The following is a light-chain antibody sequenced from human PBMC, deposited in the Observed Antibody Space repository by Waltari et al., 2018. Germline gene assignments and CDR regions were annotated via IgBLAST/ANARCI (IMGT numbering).Light chain of an antibody. CDR3: QQSFETPWT. CDR2: SAS. J-gene: IGKJ1*01. V-gene: IGKV1-39*01. Sequence: DIQMTQSPSSLSASVGDRVTITCRATKNINTFLNWYQQKPGKAPNLMIHSASSFQSGVPSRFSGSGSGTDFTLTSSSLQPEDFATYYCQQSFETPWTFCQGT. CDR1: KNINTF.